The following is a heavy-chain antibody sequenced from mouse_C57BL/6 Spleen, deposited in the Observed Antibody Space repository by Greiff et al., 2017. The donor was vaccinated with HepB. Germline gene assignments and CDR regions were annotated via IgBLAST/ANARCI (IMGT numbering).Heavy chain of an antibody. CDR3: ARSFTTVVAKNYAMDY. CDR2: IAPANGNT. D-gene: IGHD1-1*01. CDR1: GFNIKNTY. Sequence: EVQLQQSVAELVRPGATVKLSCTASGFNIKNTYMHWVKQRPEQGLEWIGRIAPANGNTKYAPKFQGKATITADTSSNTAYLQLSSLTSEDTAIYYCARSFTTVVAKNYAMDYWGQGTSVTVSS. J-gene: IGHJ4*01. V-gene: IGHV14-3*01.